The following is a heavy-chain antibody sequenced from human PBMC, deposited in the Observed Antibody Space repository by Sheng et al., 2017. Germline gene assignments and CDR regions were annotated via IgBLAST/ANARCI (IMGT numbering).Heavy chain of an antibody. CDR3: AREGQQLAGAGEALYWFDP. V-gene: IGHV4-4*02. Sequence: QVQLQESGPGLVKPSGTLSLTCAVSGGSISSSNWWSWVRQPPGKGLEWIGEIYHSGSTNYNPSLKSRLTISVDKSKNQFSLKLSFVTAADTAVYYCAREGQQLAGAGEALYWFDPWGQGTLVTVSS. CDR1: GGSISSSNW. J-gene: IGHJ5*02. CDR2: IYHSGST. D-gene: IGHD1-1*01.